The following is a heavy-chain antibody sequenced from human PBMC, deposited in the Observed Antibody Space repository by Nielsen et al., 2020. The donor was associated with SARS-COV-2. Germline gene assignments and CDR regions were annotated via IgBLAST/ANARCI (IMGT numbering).Heavy chain of an antibody. D-gene: IGHD1-26*01. CDR3: ATSGRYY. J-gene: IGHJ4*02. CDR2: ISSSSSYI. CDR1: GFTFSSYS. Sequence: GESLKISCAASGFTFSSYSMNWVRQAPGKGLEWVSSISSSSSYIYYADSVKGRFTISRDNAENSLYLQMNSLRAEDTAVYFCATSGRYYWGQGTLVTVSS. V-gene: IGHV3-21*01.